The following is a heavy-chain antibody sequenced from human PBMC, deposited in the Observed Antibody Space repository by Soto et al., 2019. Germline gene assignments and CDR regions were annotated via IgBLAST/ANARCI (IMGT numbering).Heavy chain of an antibody. CDR2: ISYSGGT. D-gene: IGHD5-18*01. CDR3: SRGHGAMEYSYYYGMDV. V-gene: IGHV4-59*01. Sequence: SETLSLTCSVSGGSISSSFWSWIRQPPGKELEWIWSISYSGGTTYNPSLKSRITLAVDTSKNQFSLRVASGTAADTAVDYCSRGHGAMEYSYYYGMDVWGQGTTVTVSS. CDR1: GGSISSSF. J-gene: IGHJ6*02.